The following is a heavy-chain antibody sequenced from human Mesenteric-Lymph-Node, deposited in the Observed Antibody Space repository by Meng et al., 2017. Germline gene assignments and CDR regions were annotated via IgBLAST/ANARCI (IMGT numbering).Heavy chain of an antibody. CDR1: GCATSSSY. D-gene: IGHD2-15*01. CDR3: ARTVVVVVAAGNYYYYGMDV. V-gene: IGHV4-34*01. Sequence: SETLSLTCTVSGCATSSSYWNWIRQPPGKGLEWIGEINHSGSTNYNTSLKSRVTISVDTSKNQFSLKLSSVTAADTAVYYCARTVVVVVAAGNYYYYGMDVCGQAIT. CDR2: INHSGST. J-gene: IGHJ6*01.